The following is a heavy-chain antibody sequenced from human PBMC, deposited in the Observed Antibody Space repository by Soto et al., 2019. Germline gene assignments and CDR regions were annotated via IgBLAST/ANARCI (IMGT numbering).Heavy chain of an antibody. CDR3: ARDVVRSTAGDS. J-gene: IGHJ4*02. CDR1: GGTFSTSS. CDR2: IISIFTRT. V-gene: IGHV1-69*01. Sequence: QLQVVQSGTEVKEPGSSVKVSCKASGGTFSTSSFVWVRQGPGQGLEWMGGIISIFTRTNFAQKFQGRVTFSADESTRTTYMELRSLTSEDTAIYYCARDVVRSTAGDSWGQGTLVTVSS. D-gene: IGHD2-15*01.